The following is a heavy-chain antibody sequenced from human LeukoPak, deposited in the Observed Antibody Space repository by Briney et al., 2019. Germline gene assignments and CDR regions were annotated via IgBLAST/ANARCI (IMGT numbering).Heavy chain of an antibody. V-gene: IGHV5-51*01. CDR3: ARLDFEDAFDI. Sequence: GESLQISCKGSGYIFTSYWIGGGRQLPGKGLEWMGIIYPGDSDTRDSPSFHGQVTISADKSISTAYLQWSSLKASDTAMYYCARLDFEDAFDIWGQGTMVTVSS. CDR1: GYIFTSYW. J-gene: IGHJ3*02. CDR2: IYPGDSDT. D-gene: IGHD3/OR15-3a*01.